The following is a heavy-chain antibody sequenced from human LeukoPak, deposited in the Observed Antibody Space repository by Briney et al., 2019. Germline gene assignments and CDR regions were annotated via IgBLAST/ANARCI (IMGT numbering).Heavy chain of an antibody. CDR2: IKQDGSET. CDR3: VRGFDGTNAFDL. Sequence: GGSLRLSCGASGFIFTTYWTNWVRQAPGKGLEWVANIKQDGSETYYVDSVKGRFTISRDNDKNSVYLQMGSLRVEDTAVYYCVRGFDGTNAFDLWGQGTMVTVPS. D-gene: IGHD3-9*01. CDR1: GFIFTTYW. J-gene: IGHJ3*01. V-gene: IGHV3-7*01.